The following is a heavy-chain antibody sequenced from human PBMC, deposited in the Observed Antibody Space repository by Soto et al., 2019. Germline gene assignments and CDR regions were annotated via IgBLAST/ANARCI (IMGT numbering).Heavy chain of an antibody. Sequence: EVQLLESGGGLVQPGGSLRLSCAASGLTFSGYGMSWVRQAPGTGLEWVSAISGSGSTTYYADSVKGRFPISRDDSKNILFLQMNSLRAEDTAVYYCVTRSRGLQSSPPRLDSWGQGTLVTVSS. CDR3: VTRSRGLQSSPPRLDS. CDR1: GLTFSGYG. CDR2: ISGSGSTT. D-gene: IGHD4-4*01. J-gene: IGHJ4*02. V-gene: IGHV3-23*01.